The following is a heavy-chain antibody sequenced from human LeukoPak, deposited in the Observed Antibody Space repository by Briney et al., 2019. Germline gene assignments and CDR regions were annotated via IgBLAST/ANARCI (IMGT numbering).Heavy chain of an antibody. CDR3: ARDKIVGGYCSSTSCYTGYYYGMDV. V-gene: IGHV4-4*07. CDR2: IYTSGST. D-gene: IGHD2-2*02. CDR1: GGSISSYY. J-gene: IGHJ6*02. Sequence: SETLSLTCTVSGGSISSYYWSWIRQPAGKGLEWIGRIYTSGSTNYNPSLKSRVTMSVDTSKNQFSLKLSSVTAADTAVYYCARDKIVGGYCSSTSCYTGYYYGMDVWGQGTTVTVSS.